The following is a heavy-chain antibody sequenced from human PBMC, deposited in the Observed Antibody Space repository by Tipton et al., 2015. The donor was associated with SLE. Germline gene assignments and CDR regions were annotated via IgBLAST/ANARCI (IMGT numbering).Heavy chain of an antibody. D-gene: IGHD6-13*01. CDR2: VSHGGDT. Sequence: TLSLTCSVSGGSIISNYWIWIRQPPGKGLEWIGYVSHGGDTNYNPSLKSRVTISVDAANNQFSLILTSVTAADTAVYYCAREQQLVLHWFDPWGQGTLVTVSS. V-gene: IGHV4-59*12. J-gene: IGHJ5*02. CDR3: AREQQLVLHWFDP. CDR1: GGSIISNY.